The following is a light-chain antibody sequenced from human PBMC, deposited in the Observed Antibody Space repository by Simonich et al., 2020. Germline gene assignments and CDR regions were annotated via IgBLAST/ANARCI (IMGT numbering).Light chain of an antibody. V-gene: IGKV4-1*01. Sequence: DIVMTQSPDSLAVSLGERATINCKSSQSVLYSSNNKNYLALYQQKPGQPPKLLIYWASTRESGVPDRFSGSGSGTDFTLTISSLQAEDVAVYSCQQYYSTPWTFGQGTKVEIK. CDR2: WAS. CDR1: QSVLYSSNNKNY. CDR3: QQYYSTPWT. J-gene: IGKJ1*01.